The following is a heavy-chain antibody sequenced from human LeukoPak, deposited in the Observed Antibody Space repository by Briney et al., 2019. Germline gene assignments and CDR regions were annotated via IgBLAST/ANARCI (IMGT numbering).Heavy chain of an antibody. D-gene: IGHD6-13*01. CDR3: ARVVGQQLGLDY. J-gene: IGHJ4*02. CDR1: GGSFSGFF. Sequence: TSETLSLTCAVYGGSFSGFFWTWIRQPPGKGLEWIGEINHSGSTNYNPSLKSRVTISVDTSKNQFSLKLSSVTVADTAVYYCARVVGQQLGLDYWGQGTLVTVSS. V-gene: IGHV4-34*01. CDR2: INHSGST.